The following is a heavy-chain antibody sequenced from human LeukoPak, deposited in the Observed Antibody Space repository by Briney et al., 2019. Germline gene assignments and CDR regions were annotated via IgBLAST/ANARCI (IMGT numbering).Heavy chain of an antibody. CDR3: ARGSDGRGYPVFQY. Sequence: GGSLRLSCAASGFSFSDYYMSWIRQAPGKGLEWISYISTISTITYNADSVKGRFTVSRDNAKNSLYLQMDSLRAEDTAAYYCARGSDGRGYPVFQYWGQGALVTVSS. D-gene: IGHD3-22*01. CDR1: GFSFSDYY. CDR2: ISTISTIT. J-gene: IGHJ1*01. V-gene: IGHV3-11*01.